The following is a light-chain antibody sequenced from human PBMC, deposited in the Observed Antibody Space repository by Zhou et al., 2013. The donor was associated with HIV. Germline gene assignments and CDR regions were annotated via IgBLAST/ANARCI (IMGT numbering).Light chain of an antibody. CDR2: TAS. Sequence: DIQMTQSPSSLSASVGDRVTITCRASQGISNSLAWFQQKPGKAPKLLLYTASRLESGVPSRFSGSGSGSGTDFTLTISSLQPEDFATYYCQQTYSTPLTFGQGTKVEIK. J-gene: IGKJ1*01. CDR1: QGISNS. CDR3: QQTYSTPLT. V-gene: IGKV1-NL1*01.